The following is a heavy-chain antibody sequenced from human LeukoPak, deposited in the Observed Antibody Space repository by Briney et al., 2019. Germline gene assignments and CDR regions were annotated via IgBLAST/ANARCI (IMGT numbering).Heavy chain of an antibody. CDR3: ARGGVAAKYYFDF. CDR2: IYYSGST. J-gene: IGHJ4*02. D-gene: IGHD3-10*01. CDR1: GGSISPLY. Sequence: SETLSLTCTVSGGSISPLYWGWIRQAPGKGLEFIGYIYYSGSTNFNPSLKSRVTLSVDTSKSQISLKLTSVTAADTAVYYCARGGVAAKYYFDFWRQGTLVTVSS. V-gene: IGHV4-59*11.